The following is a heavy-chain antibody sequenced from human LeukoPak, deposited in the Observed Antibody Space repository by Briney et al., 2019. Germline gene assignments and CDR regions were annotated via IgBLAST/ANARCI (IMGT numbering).Heavy chain of an antibody. J-gene: IGHJ3*02. CDR1: GGTFSSYA. CDR2: IIPIFGTA. D-gene: IGHD4-23*01. V-gene: IGHV1-69*05. CDR3: ARGVVTRAFYI. Sequence: GASVKVSCKASGGTFSSYAISWVRQAPGQGLEWMGRIIPIFGTANYAQKFQGRVTDTTDESTSLAYMELSSLRSEDTAVYYWARGVVTRAFYIWGQGTMVTVSS.